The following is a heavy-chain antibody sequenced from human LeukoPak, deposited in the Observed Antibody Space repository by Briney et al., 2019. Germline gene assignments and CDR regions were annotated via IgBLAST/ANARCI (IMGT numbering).Heavy chain of an antibody. V-gene: IGHV4-39*07. Sequence: SETLSLTCTVSGGSISSSSYYWGWIRQPPGKGLEWIGSIYYSGSTYYNPSLKSRVTISVDTSKNQFSLKLSSVTAADTAVYYCARMRDNAFDIWGQGTMVTVSS. CDR3: ARMRDNAFDI. D-gene: IGHD5-24*01. CDR2: IYYSGST. J-gene: IGHJ3*02. CDR1: GGSISSSSYY.